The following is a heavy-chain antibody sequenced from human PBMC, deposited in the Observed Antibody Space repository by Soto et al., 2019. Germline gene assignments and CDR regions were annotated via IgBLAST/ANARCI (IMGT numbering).Heavy chain of an antibody. Sequence: QVQLVQSGAEVKKPGASVKVSCKASGYTFTNYYINWVRQAPGQGLEWMGIINPSGGSTKYAQKFQGRVTMTRDTSTSAVYMEMSRLTSEDTAVYYCARSGFISSAFDIWGQGTMVTVSS. CDR3: ARSGFISSAFDI. CDR1: GYTFTNYY. J-gene: IGHJ3*02. V-gene: IGHV1-46*01. CDR2: INPSGGST. D-gene: IGHD3-16*02.